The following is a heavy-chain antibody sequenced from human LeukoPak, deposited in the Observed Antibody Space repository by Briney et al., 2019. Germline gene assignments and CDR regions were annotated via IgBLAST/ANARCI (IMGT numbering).Heavy chain of an antibody. Sequence: PGGSLRLSCAASGFTFSSYAMSWVRQAPGKGLEWVSAISGSGGSTYYADSVKGRFTISRDNSKNTLYLQMNSLRAEDTAVYYCARTHLYSKYYYYYYMDVWGKGTTVTVSS. J-gene: IGHJ6*03. D-gene: IGHD4-11*01. V-gene: IGHV3-23*01. CDR2: ISGSGGST. CDR3: ARTHLYSKYYYYYYMDV. CDR1: GFTFSSYA.